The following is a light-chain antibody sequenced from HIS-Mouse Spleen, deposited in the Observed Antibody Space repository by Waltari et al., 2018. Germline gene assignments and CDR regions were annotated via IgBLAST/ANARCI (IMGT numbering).Light chain of an antibody. CDR3: QVWDSSSDL. Sequence: SYVLTQPPSVSVAPGQTARITCGGTNIGSKSVHWYQQKPGQAPVLVVYDDSDRPSGIPERFSGSNSGNTATLTISRVEAGDEADYYCQVWDSSSDLFGGGTKLTVL. CDR2: DDS. V-gene: IGLV3-21*02. J-gene: IGLJ3*02. CDR1: NIGSKS.